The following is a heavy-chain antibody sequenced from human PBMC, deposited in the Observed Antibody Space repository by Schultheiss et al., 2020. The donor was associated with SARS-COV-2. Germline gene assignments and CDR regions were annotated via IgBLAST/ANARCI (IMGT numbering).Heavy chain of an antibody. V-gene: IGHV4-31*03. CDR3: ARVGWFREFRWFDP. Sequence: LRLSCTVSGGSISSGGYYWSWIRQHPGKGLEWIGYIYYSGSTYYNPSLKSRVTISVDTSKNQFSLKLSSVTAADTAVYYCARVGWFREFRWFDPLGQGTLVTVSS. CDR1: GGSISSGGYY. CDR2: IYYSGST. J-gene: IGHJ5*02. D-gene: IGHD3-10*01.